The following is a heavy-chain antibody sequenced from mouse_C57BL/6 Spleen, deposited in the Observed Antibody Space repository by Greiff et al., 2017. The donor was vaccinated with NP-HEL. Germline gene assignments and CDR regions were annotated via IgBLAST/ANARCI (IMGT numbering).Heavy chain of an antibody. CDR3: AQEGTYERAY. CDR1: GFTFSSYA. J-gene: IGHJ3*01. D-gene: IGHD2-3*01. Sequence: EVKLVESGGGLVKPGGSLKLSCAASGFTFSSYAMSWVRQTPEKRLEWVATISDGGSYTYYPDNVKGRFTISRDNAKNNLYLQMSHLKSEDTAMYYCAQEGTYERAYWGQGTLVTVSA. V-gene: IGHV5-4*03. CDR2: ISDGGSYT.